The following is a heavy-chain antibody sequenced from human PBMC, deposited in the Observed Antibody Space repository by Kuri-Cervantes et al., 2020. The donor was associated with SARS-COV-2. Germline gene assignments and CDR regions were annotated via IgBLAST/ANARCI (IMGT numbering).Heavy chain of an antibody. D-gene: IGHD3-16*01. CDR1: GFTFSSYG. Sequence: GESLKISCAASGFTFSSYGMHWVRQAPGKGLEWVAVIWYDGSNKYYADSVKGRFAISRDNAKNSLYLQMNSLRAEDTAVYYCARWGVYYFDYWGQGTLVTVSS. CDR2: IWYDGSNK. J-gene: IGHJ4*02. V-gene: IGHV3-33*08. CDR3: ARWGVYYFDY.